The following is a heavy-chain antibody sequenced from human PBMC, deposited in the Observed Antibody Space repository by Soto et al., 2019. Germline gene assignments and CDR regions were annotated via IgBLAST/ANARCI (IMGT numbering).Heavy chain of an antibody. V-gene: IGHV1-2*06. Sequence: GVPVKVSCKASGYTFTAYYIHWARQAPGQGLEWMGRINPNSGGTNYAQKLQGRVTMTTDTSTSTAYMELRSLRSDDTAVYYCARSGYCSSTSCSNFDYWGQGTLVTVSS. CDR3: ARSGYCSSTSCSNFDY. CDR1: GYTFTAYY. D-gene: IGHD2-2*03. J-gene: IGHJ4*02. CDR2: INPNSGGT.